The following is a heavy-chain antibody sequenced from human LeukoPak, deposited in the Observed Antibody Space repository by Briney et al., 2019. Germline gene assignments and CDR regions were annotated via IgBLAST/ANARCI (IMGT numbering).Heavy chain of an antibody. V-gene: IGHV3-23*01. D-gene: IGHD2-2*01. J-gene: IGHJ4*02. CDR3: AKGDVVVPAAARRYYFDY. CDR1: GFTFSSYA. Sequence: GSLRLSCAASGFTFSSYAMSWVRQAPGKGLEWVSAISGSGGSTYYADSVKGRFTISRDNSKNTLYLQMNSLRAEDTAVYYCAKGDVVVPAAARRYYFDYWGQGTLVTVSS. CDR2: ISGSGGST.